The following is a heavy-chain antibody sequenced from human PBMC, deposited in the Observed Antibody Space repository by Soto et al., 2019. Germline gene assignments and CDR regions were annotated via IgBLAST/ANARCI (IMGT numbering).Heavy chain of an antibody. CDR3: ARSVFP. CDR2: TIPILDVA. CDR1: GCRDSTYT. J-gene: IGHJ5*02. Sequence: YCETSGCRDSTYTFTWVRQAPGQGLEWMGRTIPILDVADYAQDFQGRVTITADKSTSTAYMELTSLTSKDTAVYYCARSVFPWGQGTLVTVSS. V-gene: IGHV1-69*02.